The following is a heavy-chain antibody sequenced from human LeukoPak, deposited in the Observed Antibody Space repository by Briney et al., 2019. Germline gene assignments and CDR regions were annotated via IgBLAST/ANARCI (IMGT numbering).Heavy chain of an antibody. CDR1: GGTFSSYA. Sequence: SVKVSCKASGGTFSSYAISWVRQAPGQGLEWMGGIIPIFGTANYAQKFQGRVTITADESTSTAYMELSSLRSEDTAVYYCASSTLANRITMVRGLAFDIWGQGTMVTVSS. D-gene: IGHD3-10*01. CDR2: IIPIFGTA. J-gene: IGHJ3*02. V-gene: IGHV1-69*13. CDR3: ASSTLANRITMVRGLAFDI.